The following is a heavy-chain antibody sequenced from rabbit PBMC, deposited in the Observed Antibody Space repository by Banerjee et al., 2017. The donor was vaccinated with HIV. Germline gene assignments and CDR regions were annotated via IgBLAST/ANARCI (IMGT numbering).Heavy chain of an antibody. Sequence: QEQLVESGGGLVKPGASLTLTCTASGFSFSSSYWICWVRQAPGKGLEWIACIYAGSSGDTYYTSWAKGRFTISKTSSTTVTLQMTSPTAADTATYFCARDDAGVGGWDFNLWGQGTLVTVS. D-gene: IGHD4-2*01. V-gene: IGHV1S45*01. CDR1: GFSFSSSYW. CDR2: IYAGSSGDT. J-gene: IGHJ4*01. CDR3: ARDDAGVGGWDFNL.